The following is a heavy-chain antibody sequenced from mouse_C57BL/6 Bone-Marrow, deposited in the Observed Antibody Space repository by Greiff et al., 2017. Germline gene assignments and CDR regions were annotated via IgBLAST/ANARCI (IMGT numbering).Heavy chain of an antibody. CDR1: GFNIKDDY. Sequence: VHVKQSGAELVRPGASVKLSCTASGFNIKDDYMHWVKQRPEQGLEWIGWIDPENGDAEYASKFQGKATITADTSSNTAYLQLSSLTSEDTAVYYCTTLLLVLYYAMDYWGQGTSVTVSS. CDR3: TTLLLVLYYAMDY. D-gene: IGHD2-1*01. J-gene: IGHJ4*01. V-gene: IGHV14-4*01. CDR2: IDPENGDA.